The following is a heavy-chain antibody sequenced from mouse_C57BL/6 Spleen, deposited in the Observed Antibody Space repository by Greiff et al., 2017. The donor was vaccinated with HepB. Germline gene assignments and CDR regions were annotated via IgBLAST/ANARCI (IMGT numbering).Heavy chain of an antibody. CDR2: IYPRSGNT. V-gene: IGHV1-81*01. D-gene: IGHD1-1*01. CDR3: ARSRVYYGSSLYYFDY. Sequence: QVQLKQSGAELARPGASVKLSCKASGYTFTSYGISWVKQRTGQGLEWIGEIYPRSGNTYYNEKFKGKATLTADKSSSTAYMELRSLTSEDSAVYFCARSRVYYGSSLYYFDYWGQGTTLTVSS. CDR1: GYTFTSYG. J-gene: IGHJ2*01.